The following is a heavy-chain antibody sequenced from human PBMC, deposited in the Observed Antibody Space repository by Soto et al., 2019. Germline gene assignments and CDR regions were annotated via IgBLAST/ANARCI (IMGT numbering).Heavy chain of an antibody. CDR1: GFTFSRYW. D-gene: IGHD2-15*01. J-gene: IGHJ4*02. CDR2: IKQDGSEI. Sequence: PGGSRRLSCAASGFTFSRYWMTGVGQAPGKGLEWVANIKQDGSEIYYVDSVKGRFTISRDNAENSLYLQMNSLRAEDTAVYYCARDPVCSGGSCYDYWGQGTLVTVSS. V-gene: IGHV3-7*01. CDR3: ARDPVCSGGSCYDY.